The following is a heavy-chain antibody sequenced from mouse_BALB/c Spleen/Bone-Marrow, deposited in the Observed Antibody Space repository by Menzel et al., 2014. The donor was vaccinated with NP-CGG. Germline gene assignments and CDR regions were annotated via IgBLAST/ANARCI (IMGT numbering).Heavy chain of an antibody. CDR1: GYSFTGYY. D-gene: IGHD2-1*01. CDR3: AKGVNYGFAY. J-gene: IGHJ3*01. Sequence: LVKTGASVKISCKASGYSFTGYYMHWVKQSHGKSLEWIGYISCYNGATSYNQKFKGKATFTVDTSSSTAYMQFNSLTSEDSAVYYCAKGVNYGFAYWGQGTLVTVSA. CDR2: ISCYNGAT. V-gene: IGHV1S34*01.